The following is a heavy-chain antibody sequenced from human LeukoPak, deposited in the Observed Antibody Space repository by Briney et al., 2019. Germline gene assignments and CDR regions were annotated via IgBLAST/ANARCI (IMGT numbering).Heavy chain of an antibody. CDR3: ATGFTYYDFWSGYYPQYYFDY. Sequence: PGGSLRLSCAASGFTFSSYSMNWVRQAPGKGLEWVSSISSSSSYIYYADSVKGRFTISRDNAKNSLYLQMNSLRAEDTAVYYCATGFTYYDFWSGYYPQYYFDYWGQGTLVTVSS. V-gene: IGHV3-21*01. D-gene: IGHD3-3*01. CDR2: ISSSSSYI. J-gene: IGHJ4*02. CDR1: GFTFSSYS.